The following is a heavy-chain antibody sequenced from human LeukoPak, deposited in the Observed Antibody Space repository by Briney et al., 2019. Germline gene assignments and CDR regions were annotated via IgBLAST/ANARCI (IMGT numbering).Heavy chain of an antibody. CDR2: IKQDGSEK. CDR3: ARLSTAVAGGDY. D-gene: IGHD6-19*01. V-gene: IGHV3-7*01. J-gene: IGHJ4*02. Sequence: GGSLRLXCAASGLAFTNSWMSWVRQTPGEGLEWVANIKQDGSEKYYVDSVKGRFTISRDNAKNSLYLQMNSLTAEDTALYYCARLSTAVAGGDYWGQGALVTVSS. CDR1: GLAFTNSW.